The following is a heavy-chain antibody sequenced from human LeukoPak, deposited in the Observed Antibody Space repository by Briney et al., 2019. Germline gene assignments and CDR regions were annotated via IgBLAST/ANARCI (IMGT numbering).Heavy chain of an antibody. CDR1: GFTFSSYA. J-gene: IGHJ4*02. D-gene: IGHD2-21*01. Sequence: GGSLRLSCAASGFTFSSYAMHWVRQAPGKGLEWVAVIGYDGSNQYYADSVKGRFSISRDNSKNTVYLQLNSLTSEDTAVYHCASDRLVHCGVSCYVRFAHWGQGTLVTVSS. CDR2: IGYDGSNQ. V-gene: IGHV3-30-3*01. CDR3: ASDRLVHCGVSCYVRFAH.